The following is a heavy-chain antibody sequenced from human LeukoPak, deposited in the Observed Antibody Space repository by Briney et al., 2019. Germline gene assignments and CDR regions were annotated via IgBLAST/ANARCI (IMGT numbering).Heavy chain of an antibody. CDR1: GGSISSSSYY. V-gene: IGHV4-39*01. D-gene: IGHD1-26*01. CDR3: AKSGGYGLIDY. CDR2: IYYSGST. J-gene: IGHJ4*01. Sequence: SETLSLTCTVSGGSISSSSYYWGWIRQPPGKGLEWIGSIYYSGSTHYNSSLKSRVTISIDTSKNQVSLYLTSMTAADTAVYYCAKSGGYGLIDYWGQGTLVTVSS.